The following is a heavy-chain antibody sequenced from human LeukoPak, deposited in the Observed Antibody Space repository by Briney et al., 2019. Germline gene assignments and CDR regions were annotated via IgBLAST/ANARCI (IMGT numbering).Heavy chain of an antibody. J-gene: IGHJ6*03. D-gene: IGHD6-6*01. CDR3: ARGEHSSSGHYYYYYYMDV. Sequence: SQTLSLTCAISGDSVSSNSAAWNWIRQSPSRGLEWLGRTYYRSKWYNDYAVSVKSRITINPDTSKNQFSLQLNSATPEDTAVYYCARGEHSSSGHYYYYYYMDVWGKGTTVTVSS. CDR2: TYYRSKWYN. CDR1: GDSVSSNSAA. V-gene: IGHV6-1*01.